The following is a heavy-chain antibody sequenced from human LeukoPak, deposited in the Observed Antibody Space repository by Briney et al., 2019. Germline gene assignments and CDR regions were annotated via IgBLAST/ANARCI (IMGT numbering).Heavy chain of an antibody. CDR2: INHSGST. V-gene: IGHV4-34*01. J-gene: IGHJ4*02. CDR3: ARGQSIAAAGTGYFDY. Sequence: PSETLSLTCAVYGGSFSGYYWSRIRQPPGKGLEWIGEINHSGSTNYNPSLKSRVTISVDTSKNQFSLKLSSVTAADTAVYYCARGQSIAAAGTGYFDYWGQGTLVTVSS. D-gene: IGHD6-13*01. CDR1: GGSFSGYY.